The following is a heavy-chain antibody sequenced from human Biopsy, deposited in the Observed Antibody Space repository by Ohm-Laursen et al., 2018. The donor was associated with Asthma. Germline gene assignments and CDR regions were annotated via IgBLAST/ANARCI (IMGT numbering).Heavy chain of an antibody. D-gene: IGHD5-12*01. CDR1: GDSFSNYA. V-gene: IGHV1-69*13. CDR3: ARGYSGSDRIVYYYSGLVV. J-gene: IGHJ6*02. CDR2: LIPVLGTP. Sequence: SVKVSCKASGDSFSNYAISWVRQAPGQGLEWMGGLIPVLGTPDHAQMFEGRVTITADESTSTAYMELSSLSSEDTAVYYCARGYSGSDRIVYYYSGLVVWGQGTTVTVSS.